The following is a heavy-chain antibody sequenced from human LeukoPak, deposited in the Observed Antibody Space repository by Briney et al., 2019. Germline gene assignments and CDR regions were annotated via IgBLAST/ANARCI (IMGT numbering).Heavy chain of an antibody. CDR3: AREAVAGTWIDY. Sequence: SETLSLTCAVYGGSFSGYYWSWIRQPPGKGLEWIGYIYYSGSTNYNPSLKSRVTISVDTSKNQFSLKLSSVTAADTAVYYCAREAVAGTWIDYWGQGTLVTVSS. CDR2: IYYSGST. D-gene: IGHD6-19*01. CDR1: GGSFSGYY. V-gene: IGHV4-59*01. J-gene: IGHJ4*02.